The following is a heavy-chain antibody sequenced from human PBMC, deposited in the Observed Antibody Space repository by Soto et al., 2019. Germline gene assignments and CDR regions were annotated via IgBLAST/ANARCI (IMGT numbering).Heavy chain of an antibody. Sequence: GGSLRLSCAASGFPFSHTDMTWVRQAPGKGLEWVSTIGGNTGNTYYADSVEGRFTISRDDSKNTVYLQMNSLRADDTAVYYCAKNSGWFGSWGQGTLVTVSS. J-gene: IGHJ5*01. D-gene: IGHD3-10*01. V-gene: IGHV3-23*01. CDR1: GFPFSHTD. CDR3: AKNSGWFGS. CDR2: IGGNTGNT.